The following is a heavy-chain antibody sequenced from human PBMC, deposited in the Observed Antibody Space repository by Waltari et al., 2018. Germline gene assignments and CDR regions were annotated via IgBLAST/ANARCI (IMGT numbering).Heavy chain of an antibody. Sequence: QLQLQESGPGLVKPSETLSLTCTVSGGSISSSSYYWGWIRQPPGKGLEWIGSIYYSGSTYYNPSLKSRVTISVDTSKNQFSLKLSSVTAADTAVYYCARDPVLTGYLGELSSNDNWFDPWGQGTLVTVSS. J-gene: IGHJ5*02. D-gene: IGHD3-16*02. CDR1: GGSISSSSYY. V-gene: IGHV4-39*07. CDR3: ARDPVLTGYLGELSSNDNWFDP. CDR2: IYYSGST.